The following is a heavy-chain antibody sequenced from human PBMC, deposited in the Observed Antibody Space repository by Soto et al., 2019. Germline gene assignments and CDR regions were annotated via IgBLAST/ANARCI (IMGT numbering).Heavy chain of an antibody. D-gene: IGHD2-15*01. J-gene: IGHJ4*02. V-gene: IGHV3-23*01. CDR3: AKANRYCSGSNCYTFDY. CDR1: EFTFRNYA. CDR2: ISGSGGST. Sequence: LRLSCAASEFTFRNYAMSWVGQAPGKGLEWVSTISGSGGSTYYADSVKGRFTISRDNSKNTLYLQMNTLRAEDTAIYYCAKANRYCSGSNCYTFDYWGQGTLVTVSS.